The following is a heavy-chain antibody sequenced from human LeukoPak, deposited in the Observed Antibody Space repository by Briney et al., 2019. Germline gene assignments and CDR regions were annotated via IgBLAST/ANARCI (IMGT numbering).Heavy chain of an antibody. CDR3: ARGLYSSSSGGYYFDY. J-gene: IGHJ4*02. D-gene: IGHD6-6*01. CDR1: GGSISSYY. V-gene: IGHV4-59*01. CDR2: IYYSGST. Sequence: SETLSLTCTVSGGSISSYYWSWIRQPPGKGLEWIGYIYYSGSTNYNPSLKSRVTILVDTSKNQFSLKLSSVTAADTAVYYCARGLYSSSSGGYYFDYWGQGTLVTVSS.